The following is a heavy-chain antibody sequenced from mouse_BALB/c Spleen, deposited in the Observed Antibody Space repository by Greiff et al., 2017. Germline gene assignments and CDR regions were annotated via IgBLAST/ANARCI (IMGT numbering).Heavy chain of an antibody. J-gene: IGHJ1*01. Sequence: DVMLVESGGGLVKPGGSLKLSCAASGFTFSSYAMSWVRQTPEKRLEWVASISSGGSTYYPDSVKGRFTISRDNARNILYLQMSSLRSEDTAMYYCARVGAYYYGSLHWYFDVWGAGTTVTVAS. CDR2: ISSGGST. V-gene: IGHV5-6-5*01. D-gene: IGHD1-1*01. CDR1: GFTFSSYA. CDR3: ARVGAYYYGSLHWYFDV.